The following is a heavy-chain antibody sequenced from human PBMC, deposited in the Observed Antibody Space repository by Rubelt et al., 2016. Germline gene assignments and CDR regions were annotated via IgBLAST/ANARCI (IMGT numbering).Heavy chain of an antibody. J-gene: IGHJ3*02. CDR3: ARPVAGTSDAFDI. CDR1: GGSISSGGYY. CDR2: IYYSGST. Sequence: QVQLQESGPGLVKPSQTLSLTCTVSGGSISSGGYYWTWIRQHPGKGLEWIGYIYYSGSTYYNPSLKSRVTISVDTSKNQFSLKLSSVTAADTAVYYCARPVAGTSDAFDIWGQGTMVTVSS. D-gene: IGHD6-19*01. V-gene: IGHV4-31*03.